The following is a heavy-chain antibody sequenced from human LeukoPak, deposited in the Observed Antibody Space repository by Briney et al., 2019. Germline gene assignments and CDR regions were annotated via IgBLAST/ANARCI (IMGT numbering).Heavy chain of an antibody. V-gene: IGHV3-7*03. J-gene: IGHJ4*02. Sequence: PGGSLRLSCAASGFTFSTYWMTWVRQAPGEGLGWVANINQDGSEMYYVDSVKGRFTISRDNAKNSLYLQMNSLRAEDTAIYYCARSPRNSGYNYGDYWGQGTLVTVSS. CDR2: INQDGSEM. CDR3: ARSPRNSGYNYGDY. CDR1: GFTFSTYW. D-gene: IGHD5-12*01.